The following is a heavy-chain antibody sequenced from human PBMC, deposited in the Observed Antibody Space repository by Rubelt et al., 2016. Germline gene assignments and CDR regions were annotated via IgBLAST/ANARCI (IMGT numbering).Heavy chain of an antibody. CDR3: ASGRTAMYYFDY. D-gene: IGHD5-18*01. CDR1: GYTFTSYG. Sequence: QVQLVQSGAEVKKPGASVKVSCKASGYTFTSYGISWVRQAPGPGLEWMGWINPNNGGTNYAQKFRDRVTMTRDTSISTAYMELSRLGSDDTAVYYCASGRTAMYYFDYWGQGTLVTVSS. V-gene: IGHV1-2*02. CDR2: INPNNGGT. J-gene: IGHJ4*02.